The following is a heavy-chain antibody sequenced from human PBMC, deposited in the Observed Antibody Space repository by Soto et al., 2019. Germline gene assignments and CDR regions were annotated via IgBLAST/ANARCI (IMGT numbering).Heavy chain of an antibody. J-gene: IGHJ2*01. Sequence: ASETLSLTCTVSGGSVSSGSDYWSWIRQPPGKGLEWIGYMYYSGSANYNPSLKSRVTISVDTSKNQFSLKLSSVTAADTAVYYCARGVVATTGYWYFDLWGRGTLVT. CDR2: MYYSGSA. CDR3: ARGVVATTGYWYFDL. D-gene: IGHD2-15*01. V-gene: IGHV4-61*01. CDR1: GGSVSSGSDY.